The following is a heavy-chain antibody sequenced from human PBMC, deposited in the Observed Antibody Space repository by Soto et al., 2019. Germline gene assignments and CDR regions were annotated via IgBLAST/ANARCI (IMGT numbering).Heavy chain of an antibody. CDR1: GFTFSSYA. V-gene: IGHV3-23*01. CDR2: ISGSGGST. Sequence: PGGSLRLSCAASGFTFSSYAMSWVRQAPGKGLEWVSAISGSGGSTYYADSVKGRFTISRDNSKNTLYLQMNSLRAEDTAVYYCAKDWWIQLSYPHDAFDIWGQGTMVTVSS. D-gene: IGHD5-18*01. CDR3: AKDWWIQLSYPHDAFDI. J-gene: IGHJ3*02.